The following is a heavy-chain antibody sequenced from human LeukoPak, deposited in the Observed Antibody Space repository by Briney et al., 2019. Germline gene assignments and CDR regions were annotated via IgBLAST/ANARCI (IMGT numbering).Heavy chain of an antibody. Sequence: PGGSLRLSCAASGFTFSSYAMSWVRQAPGKGLEWVSDISDSGGSTNYADSVKGRFTISRDNSKNTLYLQMNSLRAEDTAVYYCANLLQKHFDYWGQGTLVTVSS. CDR3: ANLLQKHFDY. V-gene: IGHV3-23*01. CDR2: ISDSGGST. CDR1: GFTFSSYA. J-gene: IGHJ4*02. D-gene: IGHD4-11*01.